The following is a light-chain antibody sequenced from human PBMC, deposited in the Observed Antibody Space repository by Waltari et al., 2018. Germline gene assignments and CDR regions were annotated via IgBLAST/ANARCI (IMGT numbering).Light chain of an antibody. CDR1: SSDVGGYNF. J-gene: IGLJ3*02. V-gene: IGLV2-11*01. CDR3: CSYAGYHTIWV. CDR2: DVT. Sequence: QSALTQPRSVSGSPGQSVTISCTGTSSDVGGYNFVSWYQQHPGNVPKLVLYDVTKRPSGVPDRFSGSKSGNTASLTSSGLQAEDEADYYCCSYAGYHTIWVFGGGTKLTVL.